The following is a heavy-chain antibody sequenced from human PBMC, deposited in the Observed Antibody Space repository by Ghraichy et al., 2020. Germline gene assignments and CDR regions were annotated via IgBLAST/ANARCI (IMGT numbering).Heavy chain of an antibody. J-gene: IGHJ4*02. CDR1: GDSISSTTYL. V-gene: IGHV4-39*07. D-gene: IGHD1-7*01. Sequence: SETLSLTCTISGDSISSTTYLWVWIRQPPGKGLEWIGNVHYSGSTYYNPSLKSRLTLAIDTSRSRFFLKLSSVTAADTAIYFCARTILMNYRPQFDYWGQGTLVTVSS. CDR2: VHYSGST. CDR3: ARTILMNYRPQFDY.